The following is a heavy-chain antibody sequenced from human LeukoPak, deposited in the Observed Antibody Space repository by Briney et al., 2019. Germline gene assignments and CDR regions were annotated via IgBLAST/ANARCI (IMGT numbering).Heavy chain of an antibody. J-gene: IGHJ4*02. CDR2: ISPGGGST. CDR3: AKGPFSRDIDY. V-gene: IGHV3-23*01. D-gene: IGHD3-16*01. Sequence: PGGSLRLSCAASGFTFNTYAMNWVRQAPGRGLEWVSAISPGGGSTYYADSVKGRFTISRDYSKNTLYLQLNSLRAEDTAIYYCAKGPFSRDIDYWGQGVLVTVSS. CDR1: GFTFNTYA.